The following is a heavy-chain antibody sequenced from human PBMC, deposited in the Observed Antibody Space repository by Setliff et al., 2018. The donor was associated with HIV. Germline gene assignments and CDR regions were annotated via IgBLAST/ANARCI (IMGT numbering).Heavy chain of an antibody. Sequence: ASVKVSCKASGYTFTGYYMHWVRQAPGQGLEWMGRINPNSGDTNYAQKFQGRVTLTIDTSISTTYMELSRLRSDDTAVYYCARRNPAALSPFDCWGQGTLVTVSS. D-gene: IGHD2-15*01. CDR3: ARRNPAALSPFDC. CDR2: INPNSGDT. CDR1: GYTFTGYY. V-gene: IGHV1-2*06. J-gene: IGHJ4*02.